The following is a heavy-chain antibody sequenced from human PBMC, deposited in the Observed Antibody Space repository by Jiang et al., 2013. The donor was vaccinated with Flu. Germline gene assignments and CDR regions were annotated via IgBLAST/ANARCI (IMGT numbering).Heavy chain of an antibody. CDR3: ARDLEQQLATDYYGMDV. Sequence: VQLVESGGGVVQPGRSLRLSCAASGFTFSSYAMHWVRQAPGKGLEWVAVISYDGSNKYYADSVKGRFTISRDNSKNTLYLQMNSLRAEDTAVYYCARDLEQQLATDYYGMDV. CDR1: GFTFSSYA. V-gene: IGHV3-30*01. J-gene: IGHJ6*01. D-gene: IGHD6-13*01. CDR2: ISYDGSNK.